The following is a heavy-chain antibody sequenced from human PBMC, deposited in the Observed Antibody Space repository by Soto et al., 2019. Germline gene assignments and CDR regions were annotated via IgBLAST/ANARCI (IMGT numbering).Heavy chain of an antibody. J-gene: IGHJ4*02. Sequence: EVQLVESGGGLVQPGRSLRLSCATSGFTFNKYWIHWVRQAPGEGLVWVSRINGDGTHRDYAESVRGRFSISRDFAQSTVFLQMNSLKDEDTAVYYCARLGFVGEGDFWGQGIQVSVSS. CDR3: ARLGFVGEGDF. V-gene: IGHV3-74*01. D-gene: IGHD3-16*01. CDR2: INGDGTHR. CDR1: GFTFNKYW.